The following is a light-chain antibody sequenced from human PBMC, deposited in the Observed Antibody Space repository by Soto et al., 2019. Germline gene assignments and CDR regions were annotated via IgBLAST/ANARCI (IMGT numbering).Light chain of an antibody. CDR1: TSNIGSYT. CDR3: ATWDDGLNGWV. CDR2: SND. V-gene: IGLV1-44*01. J-gene: IGLJ3*02. Sequence: QAVVTQPPSASGAPGQTVSISCSGSTSNIGSYTVTWFQQFPGSAPRLLMYSNDQRPSGVPDRFSGSKSGTSASLAISGLQSEDEAEYYCATWDDGLNGWVFGGGTKVTVL.